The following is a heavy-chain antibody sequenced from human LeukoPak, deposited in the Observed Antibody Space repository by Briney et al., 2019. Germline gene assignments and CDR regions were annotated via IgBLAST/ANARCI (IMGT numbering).Heavy chain of an antibody. J-gene: IGHJ4*02. Sequence: PGGSLRLSCAASGFTFSNYNMNWARQAPGKGLEWVSSISSSSSYIYYADSVRDRFTISRDNAKNSLYLQMISLRAEDTAVYYCARGRDGSQSPIDYWGQGTLVTVSS. CDR2: ISSSSSYI. CDR3: ARGRDGSQSPIDY. D-gene: IGHD5-24*01. V-gene: IGHV3-21*01. CDR1: GFTFSNYN.